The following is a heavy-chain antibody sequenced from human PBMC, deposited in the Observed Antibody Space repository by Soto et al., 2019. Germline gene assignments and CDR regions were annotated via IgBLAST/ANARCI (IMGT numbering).Heavy chain of an antibody. CDR1: GFAFSNHA. V-gene: IGHV3-23*01. D-gene: IGHD1-26*01. Sequence: PGWSLRLSCAASGFAFSNHAMNWVRQAPGKGLEWVSTISGSGGTTNYADSVKDRFTISRDNSKNTLYLQMNSLRAEDTAVYYCAKGELNSGTQYDCDYWGQGTLVTVSS. J-gene: IGHJ4*02. CDR2: ISGSGGTT. CDR3: AKGELNSGTQYDCDY.